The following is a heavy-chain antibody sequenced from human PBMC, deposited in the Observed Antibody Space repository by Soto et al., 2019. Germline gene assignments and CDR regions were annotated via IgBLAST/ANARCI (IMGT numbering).Heavy chain of an antibody. CDR2: ISGTSTDI. Sequence: EVQVVESGGGLVKPGGSLRLSCAASGFSFSSYSLNWFRQAPGKGLEWVSSISGTSTDIYYTDLVKGRFTISSDNVKNSLYLQMNSLRAEDTAVYYCARESDPAKAFDIWGQGTMVTVSS. CDR3: ARESDPAKAFDI. CDR1: GFSFSSYS. V-gene: IGHV3-21*01. J-gene: IGHJ3*02.